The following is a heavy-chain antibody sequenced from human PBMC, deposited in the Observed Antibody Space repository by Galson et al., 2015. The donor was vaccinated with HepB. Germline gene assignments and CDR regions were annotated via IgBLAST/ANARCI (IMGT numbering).Heavy chain of an antibody. CDR2: ISGNNGHT. Sequence: SCKASGYTFNNYNITRVRQAPGQGLEWMGWISGNNGHTNFTQTYQGRLTMTTHTSTATAYLELRSLRSDDTALYYCARGVAGLNFDYWGQGTLVTVSS. V-gene: IGHV1-18*04. CDR3: ARGVAGLNFDY. CDR1: GYTFNNYN. D-gene: IGHD6-19*01. J-gene: IGHJ4*02.